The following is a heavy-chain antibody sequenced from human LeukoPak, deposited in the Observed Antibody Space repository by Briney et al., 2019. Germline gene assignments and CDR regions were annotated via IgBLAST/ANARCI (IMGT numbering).Heavy chain of an antibody. D-gene: IGHD3-9*01. Sequence: GGSLRLSCAASRFTFSSYWMSWVRQAPGKGLEWVANIKLDGSEKNYVDSVKGRFTISRDNTKNSLYLQMNSLRVEDTAVFYCARDQYDTWSRRGNFDSWGQGTLVIVSS. CDR3: ARDQYDTWSRRGNFDS. J-gene: IGHJ4*02. V-gene: IGHV3-7*03. CDR1: RFTFSSYW. CDR2: IKLDGSEK.